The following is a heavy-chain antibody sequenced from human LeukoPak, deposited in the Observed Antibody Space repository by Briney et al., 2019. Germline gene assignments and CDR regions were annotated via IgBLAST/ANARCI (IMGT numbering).Heavy chain of an antibody. CDR2: IRSKANSYAT. CDR3: TTILFY. D-gene: IGHD2/OR15-2a*01. J-gene: IGHJ4*02. CDR1: GFTFSDSA. V-gene: IGHV3-73*01. Sequence: GGSLRLSCAASGFTFSDSALHWVRQASGKGLEWVGRIRSKANSYATAYDASVKGRFTISRDDSKDAAYLQMNSLRTEDTAVYYCTTILFYWGQGTLVTVSS.